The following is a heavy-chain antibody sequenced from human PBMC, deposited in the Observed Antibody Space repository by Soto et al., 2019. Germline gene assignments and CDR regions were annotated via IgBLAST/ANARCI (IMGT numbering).Heavy chain of an antibody. CDR2: ISAYNGNT. J-gene: IGHJ3*02. CDR3: ARVGRCGGDCYSHDI. Sequence: APVEVSCKASGYTFTSYGISWARQANGQGLEWMGWISAYNGNTNYAQKLQGRVTMTTDTSTSTAYMELRSLRSDDTAVYYCARVGRCGGDCYSHDIWGQGTMVTVS. D-gene: IGHD2-21*02. CDR1: GYTFTSYG. V-gene: IGHV1-18*01.